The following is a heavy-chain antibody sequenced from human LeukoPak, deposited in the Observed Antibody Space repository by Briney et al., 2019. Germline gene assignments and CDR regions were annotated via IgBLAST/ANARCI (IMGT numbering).Heavy chain of an antibody. CDR3: ARVGEYCSGGSCYSVGYFQH. Sequence: ASVKVSCKASGYTFTSYDINWVRQATGQGLEWMGWMNPNSGNTGYAQKFQGRVTMTRNTSISTAYMELSSLRSEDTAVYYCARVGEYCSGGSCYSVGYFQHWGQGTLVTVSS. D-gene: IGHD2-15*01. V-gene: IGHV1-8*01. CDR2: MNPNSGNT. J-gene: IGHJ1*01. CDR1: GYTFTSYD.